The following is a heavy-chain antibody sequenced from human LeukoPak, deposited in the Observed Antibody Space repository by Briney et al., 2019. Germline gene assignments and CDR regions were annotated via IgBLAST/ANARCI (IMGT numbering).Heavy chain of an antibody. D-gene: IGHD4-17*01. J-gene: IGHJ4*02. V-gene: IGHV4-59*01. CDR3: ARWTTVTTYADH. Sequence: SETLSLTCTVSGGSISGYHWSWIRQPPGKGLEWIGYISYSGSTTYNPSLKSRVTLSVDTSKNQFSLKLISVTAADSAVYYCARWTTVTTYADHWGQGTLVTVSS. CDR1: GGSISGYH. CDR2: ISYSGST.